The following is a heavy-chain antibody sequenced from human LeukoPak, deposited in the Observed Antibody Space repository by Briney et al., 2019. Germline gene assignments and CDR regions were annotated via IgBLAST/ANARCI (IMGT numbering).Heavy chain of an antibody. CDR2: ISNGGVNT. D-gene: IGHD6-19*01. Sequence: GGSLRLSCEASGFTFRSYAMSWVRQAPGKGLEGVSLISNGGVNTYYANSVKGRLTISRDNSKNTLYLQRNSLRYEDTAIYYCAKRNSSGWYYFDYWGQGNLVTVSS. J-gene: IGHJ4*02. CDR3: AKRNSSGWYYFDY. V-gene: IGHV3-23*01. CDR1: GFTFRSYA.